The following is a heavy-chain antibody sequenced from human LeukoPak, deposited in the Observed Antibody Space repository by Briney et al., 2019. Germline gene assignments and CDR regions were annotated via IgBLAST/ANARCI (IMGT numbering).Heavy chain of an antibody. CDR3: ARRGMVEHAFDI. J-gene: IGHJ3*02. CDR2: TYYRSKWYN. D-gene: IGHD3-3*01. V-gene: IGHV6-1*01. CDR1: GDTISTDSAA. Sequence: SQTLSLTCAISGDTISTDSAAWNWIRQSPSRGLEWLGRTYYRSKWYNDYAISLKSRITINPDTSKNQFSLQLNSVTPEDTAIYYCARRGMVEHAFDIWGQGTMVTISS.